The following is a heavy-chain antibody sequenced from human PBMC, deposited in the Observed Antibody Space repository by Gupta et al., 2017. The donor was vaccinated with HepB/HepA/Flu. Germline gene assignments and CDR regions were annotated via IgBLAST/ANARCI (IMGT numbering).Heavy chain of an antibody. Sequence: QVQLVESGGGVVQPGRSLRLSCAASGFTFSSYGMHWVRQAPGKGLEWVAVIWYDGSNKYYADSVKGRFTISRDNSKNTLYLQMNSLRAEDTAVYYCARAYYYDSSGHLPIDYWGQGTLVTVSS. V-gene: IGHV3-33*01. CDR3: ARAYYYDSSGHLPIDY. J-gene: IGHJ4*02. CDR1: GFTFSSYG. CDR2: IWYDGSNK. D-gene: IGHD3-22*01.